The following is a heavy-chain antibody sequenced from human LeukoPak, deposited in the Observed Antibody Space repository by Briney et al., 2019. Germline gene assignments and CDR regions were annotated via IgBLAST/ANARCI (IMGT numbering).Heavy chain of an antibody. CDR2: IRYDGSEK. Sequence: SCKASGYTFTGYYMHWVRQAPGKGLEWVAFIRYDGSEKYYADSVKGRITISRDNSKNTLYVQMNSLRAEDTAVYYCAKGKDYYLDYWGQGTLVTVSS. J-gene: IGHJ4*02. V-gene: IGHV3-30*02. D-gene: IGHD3-10*01. CDR1: GYTFTGYY. CDR3: AKGKDYYLDY.